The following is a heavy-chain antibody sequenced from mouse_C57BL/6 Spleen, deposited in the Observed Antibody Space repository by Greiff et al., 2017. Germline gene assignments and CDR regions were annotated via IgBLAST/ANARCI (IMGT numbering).Heavy chain of an antibody. Sequence: EVQLQESGPELVKPGASVKMSCKASGYTFTDYNMHWVKQSHGQSLEWIGYINPNNGGTSYNQKFKGKATLTVNKSSSTAYMELRSLTSEDSAVYYCARGVPNDCDGPWFAYWGQGTLVTVSA. CDR3: ARGVPNDCDGPWFAY. J-gene: IGHJ3*01. V-gene: IGHV1-22*01. CDR1: GYTFTDYN. CDR2: INPNNGGT. D-gene: IGHD2-4*01.